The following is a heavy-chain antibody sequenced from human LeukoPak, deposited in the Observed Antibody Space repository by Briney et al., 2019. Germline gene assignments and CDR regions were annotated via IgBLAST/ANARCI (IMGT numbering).Heavy chain of an antibody. Sequence: PSETLSLTCTLSGGSISRYYWSWIRHPPGKGLESIVYIYYSGSTNYDASLKSRVTISVDRSKNQFSLKLSSVSAADTAVYYCVRTYYDFWSGQGFDPWGQGTLVTVSS. CDR2: IYYSGST. D-gene: IGHD3-3*01. CDR3: VRTYYDFWSGQGFDP. J-gene: IGHJ5*02. CDR1: GGSISRYY. V-gene: IGHV4-59*01.